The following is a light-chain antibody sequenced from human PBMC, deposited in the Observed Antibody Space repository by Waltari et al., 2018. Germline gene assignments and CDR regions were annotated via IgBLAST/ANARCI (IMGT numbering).Light chain of an antibody. CDR2: RDN. V-gene: IGLV3-9*01. CDR3: QVWDNNEAV. J-gene: IGLJ3*02. Sequence: SYDLTQPLSVSVALGQPAKISCRGFSVGRNNVHWYQQKPGQAPVLVIYRDNNRPSGIPERFSASNSGDTPTLTIGGAQVGDEGDYFCQVWDNNEAVFGGGTRLTVL. CDR1: SVGRNN.